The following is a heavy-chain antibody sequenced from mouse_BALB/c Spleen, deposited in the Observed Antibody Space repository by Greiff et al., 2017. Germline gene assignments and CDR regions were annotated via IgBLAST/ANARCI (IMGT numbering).Heavy chain of an antibody. Sequence: VKLVESGPELVKPGASVKMSCKASGYTFTDYVISWVKQRTGQGLEWIGEIYPGSGSTYYNEKFKGKATLTADKSSNTAYMQLSSLTSEDSAVYFCASHYYGNYWGQGTTLTVSS. CDR3: ASHYYGNY. CDR2: IYPGSGST. J-gene: IGHJ2*01. CDR1: GYTFTDYV. D-gene: IGHD1-1*01. V-gene: IGHV1-77*01.